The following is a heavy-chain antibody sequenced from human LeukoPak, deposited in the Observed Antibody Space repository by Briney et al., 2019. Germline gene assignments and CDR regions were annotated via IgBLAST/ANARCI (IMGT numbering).Heavy chain of an antibody. CDR3: ARDHQDIVVVVAATPGY. J-gene: IGHJ4*02. CDR1: GYTFTSYG. D-gene: IGHD2-15*01. CDR2: ISAYNGNT. Sequence: ASVKVSCKASGYTFTSYGISWVRQAPGQGLEWMGWISAYNGNTNYAQKLQGRVTMTTDTSTSTAYMELRSLRSDDTAVYYCARDHQDIVVVVAATPGYWGQGTLVTVSS. V-gene: IGHV1-18*01.